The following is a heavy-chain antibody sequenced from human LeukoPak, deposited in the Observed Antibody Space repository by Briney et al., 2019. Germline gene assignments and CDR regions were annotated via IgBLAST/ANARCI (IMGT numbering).Heavy chain of an antibody. D-gene: IGHD3-22*01. CDR2: FAGSDTTK. J-gene: IGHJ4*02. Sequence: GGSLRLSCAPSRFDFGAYEMNWVRQAPGTGLEGVAYFAGSDTTKYYADYVRGRFTISRDNAKSSLYLQMNSLRAEDTALYYCTTLGYYLDSWGEGTLVTVSS. CDR3: TTLGYYLDS. CDR1: RFDFGAYE. V-gene: IGHV3-48*03.